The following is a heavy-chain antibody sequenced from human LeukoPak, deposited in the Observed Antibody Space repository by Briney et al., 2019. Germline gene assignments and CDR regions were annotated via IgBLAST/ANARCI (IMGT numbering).Heavy chain of an antibody. CDR2: IYPGDSDT. V-gene: IGHV5-51*01. J-gene: IGHJ4*02. CDR3: ARDGPYYGSGSYINYYFDY. D-gene: IGHD3-10*01. CDR1: GYSFTSYW. Sequence: GESLKISCKGSGYSFTSYWIGWVRQMPGKRLEWMGIIYPGDSDTRYSPSFQGQVTISADKSISTAYLQWSSLKASDTAIYYCARDGPYYGSGSYINYYFDYWGQGTLVTVSS.